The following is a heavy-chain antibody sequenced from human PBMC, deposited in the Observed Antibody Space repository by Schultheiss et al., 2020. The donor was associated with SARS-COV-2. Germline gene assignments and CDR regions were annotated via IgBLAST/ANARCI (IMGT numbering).Heavy chain of an antibody. CDR2: ISWNSGSI. CDR3: ARDHRPYYYYYGMDV. CDR1: GFTFDDYA. Sequence: GGSLRLSCAASGFTFDDYAMHWVRQAPGKGLEWVSGISWNSGSIGYADSVKGRFTISRDNAKNSLYLQMNSLRAEDTAVYYCARDHRPYYYYYGMDVWGQGTTVTVSS. V-gene: IGHV3-9*01. J-gene: IGHJ6*02.